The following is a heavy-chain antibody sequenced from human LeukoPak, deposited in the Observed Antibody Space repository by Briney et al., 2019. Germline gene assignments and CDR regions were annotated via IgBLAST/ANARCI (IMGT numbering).Heavy chain of an antibody. CDR3: ATGFINDYSNYGAYYYYGMDV. CDR1: GYTLTELS. Sequence: GASVKVSCKVSGYTLTELSMHWVRQAPGKGREWMGGFNPEDGETIYAQKFQGRVTMTEDTSTDTAYMELSSLRSEDTAVYYCATGFINDYSNYGAYYYYGMDVWGQGTTVTVSS. J-gene: IGHJ6*02. V-gene: IGHV1-24*01. CDR2: FNPEDGET. D-gene: IGHD4-11*01.